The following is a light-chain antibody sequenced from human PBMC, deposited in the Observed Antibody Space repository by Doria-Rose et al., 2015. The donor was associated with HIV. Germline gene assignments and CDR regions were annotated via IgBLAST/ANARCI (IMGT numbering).Light chain of an antibody. V-gene: IGKV3-11*01. CDR3: QQRSNWPPIFT. J-gene: IGKJ3*01. CDR2: DAS. Sequence: SPATLSLSPGERATLSCRASQSVSSNLAWYRQKPGQAPRLLIYDASNRATGIPARFSGSGSGTDFTLTISSLEPEDFAVYFCQQRSNWPPIFTFGPGTKVDI. CDR1: QSVSSN.